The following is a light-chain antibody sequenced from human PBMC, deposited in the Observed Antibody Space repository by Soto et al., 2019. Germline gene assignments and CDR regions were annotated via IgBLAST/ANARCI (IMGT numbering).Light chain of an antibody. CDR3: QQRRNWVS. CDR2: DTS. V-gene: IGKV3-11*01. J-gene: IGKJ3*01. Sequence: LTQSPGMLSLSPGEKATLSCTASQTVDTYMAWYQQRPGQPPRLLIHDTSHRASGVPARFRGSGSGTDFTLTITSLEPEDFAVYFCQQRRNWVSFGPGTRV. CDR1: QTVDTY.